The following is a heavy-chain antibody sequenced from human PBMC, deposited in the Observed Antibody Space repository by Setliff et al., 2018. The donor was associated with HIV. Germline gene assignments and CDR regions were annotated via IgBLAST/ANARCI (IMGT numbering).Heavy chain of an antibody. CDR2: IFHSGTT. J-gene: IGHJ4*02. CDR1: GYSISSGYY. V-gene: IGHV4-38-2*02. CDR3: ARTSYNFWGGPDS. Sequence: PSETLSLTCTVSGYSISSGYYWGFIRQPPGKGLEWIGSIFHSGTTYYNPSLKSRVTMSVDTSENQFSLKLRSVTAAETAVYYCARTSYNFWGGPDSWGQGTLVTVSS. D-gene: IGHD3-3*01.